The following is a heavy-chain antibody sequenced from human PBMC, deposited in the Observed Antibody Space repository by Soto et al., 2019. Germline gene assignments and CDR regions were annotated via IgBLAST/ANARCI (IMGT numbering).Heavy chain of an antibody. D-gene: IGHD3-10*01. CDR3: ARMVRGSNIDYYHYMDV. CDR2: ISVDNGDT. J-gene: IGHJ6*03. Sequence: QVELAQSGAEVKKPGASVKVSCKASGYTFRSHGISWVRQAPGQGLEWMGWISVDNGDTNYAQKLQGRVTVTTDTSTSTAYMELRSLRSEDTAVYYCARMVRGSNIDYYHYMDVWGKGTPVTVSS. CDR1: GYTFRSHG. V-gene: IGHV1-18*01.